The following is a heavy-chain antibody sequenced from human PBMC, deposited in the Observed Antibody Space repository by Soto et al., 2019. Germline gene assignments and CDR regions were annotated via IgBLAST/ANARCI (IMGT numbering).Heavy chain of an antibody. V-gene: IGHV1-18*01. CDR1: GYTFTSYG. D-gene: IGHD3-9*01. J-gene: IGHJ6*02. CDR2: ISTYNGDT. CDR3: ARGYDFLTGLAYYYGMDV. Sequence: QVQLVQSGAEVKKPGASVKVSCKTSGYTFTSYGISWVRQAPGHGLEWMRWISTYNGDTNFAQKFQGRVTLTTDPSTNTAYMDLRSLTSDDRDVYYCARGYDFLTGLAYYYGMDVWGQGSTVTVSS.